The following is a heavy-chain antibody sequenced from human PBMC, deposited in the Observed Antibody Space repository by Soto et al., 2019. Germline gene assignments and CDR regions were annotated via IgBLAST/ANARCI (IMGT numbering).Heavy chain of an antibody. Sequence: ASVKVSCKASGYTFTSYSMHWVHQAPGQRLEWMGWINAGNGNTKYSQKFQGRVTITRDTSASTAYMELSSLRSEDTAVYYCARDRRVWATYYYGSSGSALDYWGQGTLVTVSS. J-gene: IGHJ4*02. CDR2: INAGNGNT. CDR3: ARDRRVWATYYYGSSGSALDY. CDR1: GYTFTSYS. V-gene: IGHV1-3*01. D-gene: IGHD3-22*01.